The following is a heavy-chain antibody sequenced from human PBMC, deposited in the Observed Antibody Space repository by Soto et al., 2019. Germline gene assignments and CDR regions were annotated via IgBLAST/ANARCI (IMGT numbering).Heavy chain of an antibody. J-gene: IGHJ4*02. D-gene: IGHD3-10*01. CDR1: GGSVNGYY. Sequence: SETLSLTCAVYGGSVNGYYWNWIRQPPGKGLEWIGYIYYSGSTYYNPPPKSRVTLSLDTPSNQFSLRLSSLTAADTAVYYCATFGVIGEPFDYWGQGTLVTVSS. CDR3: ATFGVIGEPFDY. CDR2: IYYSGST. V-gene: IGHV4-59*06.